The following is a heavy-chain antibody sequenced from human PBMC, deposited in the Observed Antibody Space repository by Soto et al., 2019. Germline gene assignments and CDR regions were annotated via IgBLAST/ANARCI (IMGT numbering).Heavy chain of an antibody. CDR3: AREADRAHGPTYHFDS. J-gene: IGHJ4*02. D-gene: IGHD3-16*01. V-gene: IGHV4-34*01. Sequence: SEPLSLTCAVYGGSFSGYSWTWVRQAPGKGLEWIGEIDHSGSANYSPSLKSRLTLSVDTSKSHFSLSLSSMTAADTAVYYCAREADRAHGPTYHFDSWGQGNQVTV. CDR2: IDHSGSA. CDR1: GGSFSGYS.